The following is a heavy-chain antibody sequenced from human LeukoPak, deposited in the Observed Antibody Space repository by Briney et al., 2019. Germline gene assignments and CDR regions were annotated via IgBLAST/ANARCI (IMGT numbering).Heavy chain of an antibody. CDR2: INPKSGGT. V-gene: IGHV1-2*02. CDR1: GYTFTDNY. J-gene: IGHJ4*02. CDR3: ARAVRDSDYDYYYFDY. Sequence: ASVKVSCKTSGYTFTDNYLHWVRQAPGQGLEWMRWINPKSGGTTYPQKFQGRVTMTRDTSISTAYMELSRLTSDDTAVYYCARAVRDSDYDYYYFDYWGQGTLVTVSS. D-gene: IGHD5-12*01.